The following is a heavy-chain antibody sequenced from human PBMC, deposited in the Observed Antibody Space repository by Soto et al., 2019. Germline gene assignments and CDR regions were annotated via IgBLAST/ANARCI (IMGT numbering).Heavy chain of an antibody. J-gene: IGHJ6*02. Sequence: SETLSLTCTVSGGSIGSYYWSWIRQPPGKGLEWIGYFYYTGSTNYNPSLKSRVTISADTSKNQFSLKLSSVTAADTAVYYCARVHIPFCSGGSCYSNYYYGMDVWGQGTTVTVSS. CDR2: FYYTGST. V-gene: IGHV4-59*01. CDR3: ARVHIPFCSGGSCYSNYYYGMDV. CDR1: GGSIGSYY. D-gene: IGHD2-15*01.